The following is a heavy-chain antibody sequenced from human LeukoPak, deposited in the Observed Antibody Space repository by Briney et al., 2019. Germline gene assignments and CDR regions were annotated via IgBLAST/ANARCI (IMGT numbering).Heavy chain of an antibody. D-gene: IGHD3-3*01. CDR3: ARGGDFWSEKTTLFDY. V-gene: IGHV1-2*06. Sequence: APVKVSCKASGYTFTGYYMHWVRQAPGQGLEWMGRINPNSGGTNYAQKFQGRVTMTRDTSISTAYMELSRLRSDDTAVYYCARGGDFWSEKTTLFDYWGQGTLVTVSS. J-gene: IGHJ4*02. CDR2: INPNSGGT. CDR1: GYTFTGYY.